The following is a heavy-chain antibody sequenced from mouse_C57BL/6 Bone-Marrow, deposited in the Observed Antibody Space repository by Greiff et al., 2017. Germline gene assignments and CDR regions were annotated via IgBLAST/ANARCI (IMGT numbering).Heavy chain of an antibody. Sequence: VQLQQSGAELVKPGASVKLSCTASGFNIKDYYMHWVKQRTEQGLEWIGRIDPEDGETNYAPKFQGKATITAATASNTAYLQLSSLTSEDNAVYYYAPFYDGYYFDFDYWGQGTTLTVSS. J-gene: IGHJ2*01. CDR3: APFYDGYYFDFDY. CDR1: GFNIKDYY. CDR2: IDPEDGET. V-gene: IGHV14-2*01. D-gene: IGHD2-3*01.